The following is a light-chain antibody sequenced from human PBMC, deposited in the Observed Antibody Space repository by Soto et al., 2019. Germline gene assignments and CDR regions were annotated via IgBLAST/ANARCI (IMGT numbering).Light chain of an antibody. J-gene: IGLJ2*01. CDR3: QVWDSSSDHHVV. V-gene: IGLV3-21*04. CDR1: NIGSKS. Sequence: SYELTQPPSVSVAPGKTARITCGGNNIGSKSVHWYQQKPGQATVLVIYYDSDRPSGIPERFSGSNSGNTATLTISRVEAGDEADYYCQVWDSSSDHHVVFGGGTKVTVL. CDR2: YDS.